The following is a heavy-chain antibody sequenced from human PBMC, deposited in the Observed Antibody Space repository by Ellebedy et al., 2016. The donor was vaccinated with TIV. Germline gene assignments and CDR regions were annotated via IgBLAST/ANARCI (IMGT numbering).Heavy chain of an antibody. CDR2: IWYDGLND. D-gene: IGHD3-16*01. V-gene: IGHV3-33*03. Sequence: PGGSLRLSCTVSEFTFSDFGFHLVRQAPGKGLKSLGVIWYDGLNDHYAESLQGRFTISRDNAGNTLYLQIRSLRVDDTAVYYCAKDRTGGKGLPKYWGQGTLVTVSS. CDR3: AKDRTGGKGLPKY. CDR1: EFTFSDFG. J-gene: IGHJ4*02.